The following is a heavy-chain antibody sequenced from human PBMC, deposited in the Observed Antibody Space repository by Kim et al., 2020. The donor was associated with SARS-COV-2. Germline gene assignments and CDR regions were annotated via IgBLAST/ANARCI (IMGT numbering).Heavy chain of an antibody. D-gene: IGHD3-3*01. Sequence: AAAVKGRFTISRDDSKNTAYLQMSSLKTEDTAVYYCKMGWREWLFREKDYWGQGTLVTVSS. CDR3: KMGWREWLFREKDY. J-gene: IGHJ4*02. V-gene: IGHV3-73*01.